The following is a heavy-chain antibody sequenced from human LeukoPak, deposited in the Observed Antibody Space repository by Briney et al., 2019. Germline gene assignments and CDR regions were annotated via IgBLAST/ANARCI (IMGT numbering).Heavy chain of an antibody. D-gene: IGHD3-16*01. J-gene: IGHJ3*02. V-gene: IGHV3-23*01. CDR1: GFTFRSYA. CDR2: ISGSGGST. CDR3: AKQLSMITFGGVRRIDAFDI. Sequence: GSLRLSCAASGFTFRSYAMSWVRQAPGKGLEWVSAISGSGGSTYYADSVKGRFTISRDNSKNTLYLHMNSLRAEDTAVYYCAKQLSMITFGGVRRIDAFDIWGQGTMVTVSS.